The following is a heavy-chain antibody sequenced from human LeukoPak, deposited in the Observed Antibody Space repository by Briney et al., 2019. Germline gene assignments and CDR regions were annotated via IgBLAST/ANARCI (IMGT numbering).Heavy chain of an antibody. CDR1: GYTFTTYW. CDR3: ATSSSWVSRYFDY. V-gene: IGHV5-51*01. Sequence: GESLKISCKGSGYTFTTYWIGWVRQMPGPGLEWMGIIYPGDSDPRYSPSFQGQVTISADKSISTAYLQWSSLKASDSAMYYCATSSSWVSRYFDYWGQGTLVTVSS. J-gene: IGHJ4*02. CDR2: IYPGDSDP. D-gene: IGHD6-13*01.